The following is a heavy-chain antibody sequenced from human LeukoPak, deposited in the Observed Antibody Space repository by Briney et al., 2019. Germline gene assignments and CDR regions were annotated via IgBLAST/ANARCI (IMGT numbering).Heavy chain of an antibody. CDR3: VRDTVGFGELNWFDP. J-gene: IGHJ5*02. CDR1: GFTVSSNH. V-gene: IGHV3-66*01. Sequence: GGSLSLSCAASGFTVSSNHMSWVRQAPGKGLEWVSVIFSGGSTYYADSVKGRFTISRDNSKNTLYLQMNSLRAEDTAVYYCVRDTVGFGELNWFDPWGQGTLVTVSS. D-gene: IGHD3-10*01. CDR2: IFSGGST.